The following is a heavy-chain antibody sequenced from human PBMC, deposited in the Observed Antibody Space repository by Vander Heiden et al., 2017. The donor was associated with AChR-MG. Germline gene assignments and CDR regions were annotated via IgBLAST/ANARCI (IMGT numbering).Heavy chain of an antibody. J-gene: IGHJ6*02. D-gene: IGHD2-2*01. Sequence: QVQLQQWGAGLLKPSETLSLTCAVSGGSFSGYYWSWIRQPPGKGLEWIGEINHSGSTNYNPSLKSRVTISVDTSKNQFSLKLSSVTAADTAVYYCARDPLRYCSSTSCYFYYYGMDVWGQGTTVTVSS. CDR3: ARDPLRYCSSTSCYFYYYGMDV. V-gene: IGHV4-34*01. CDR1: GGSFSGYY. CDR2: INHSGST.